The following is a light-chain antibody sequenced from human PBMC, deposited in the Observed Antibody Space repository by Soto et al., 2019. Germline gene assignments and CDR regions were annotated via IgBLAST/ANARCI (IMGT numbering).Light chain of an antibody. J-gene: IGKJ1*01. Sequence: DIQMTQSPSTLSASVGDRVTITCRASQSVRGSLAWYQQQPGKAPKLLIYDVSNLESGVPSRFSAFGSGTEFTLSISSLQPDAFGTYYCQQFYMGWTFGQGTRVDLK. V-gene: IGKV1-5*01. CDR3: QQFYMGWT. CDR1: QSVRGS. CDR2: DVS.